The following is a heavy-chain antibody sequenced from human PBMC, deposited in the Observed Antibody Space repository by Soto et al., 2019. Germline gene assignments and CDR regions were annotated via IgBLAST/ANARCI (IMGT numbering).Heavy chain of an antibody. D-gene: IGHD1-7*01. CDR3: ARRNSDSDSHYYSMAV. CDR1: GFSLSNGRMG. V-gene: IGHV2-26*03. CDR2: FFSDAER. Sequence: QVILKESGPVLVKPTETLTLTCTISGFSLSNGRMGVSWIRQPPGRALEWLAHFFSDAERSYSTSMQSRHTMSQVTSGTQVVLTMPTMDPQDTGAYFCARRNSDSDSHYYSMAVWGQGTQFTVSS. J-gene: IGHJ6*02.